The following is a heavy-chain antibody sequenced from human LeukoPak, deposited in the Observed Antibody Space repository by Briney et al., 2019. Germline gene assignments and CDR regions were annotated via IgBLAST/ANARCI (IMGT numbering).Heavy chain of an antibody. D-gene: IGHD6-13*01. CDR2: INPNSGGT. Sequence: ASVKVSCKASGYTFTGYYMHWVRQAPGQGLEWMGWINPNSGGTNYAQKFQGRVTMTRDTSISTAYMELSRLRSDDTAVYYCAKDRVTAAGYYFDYWGQGTLVTVSS. CDR1: GYTFTGYY. CDR3: AKDRVTAAGYYFDY. V-gene: IGHV1-2*02. J-gene: IGHJ4*02.